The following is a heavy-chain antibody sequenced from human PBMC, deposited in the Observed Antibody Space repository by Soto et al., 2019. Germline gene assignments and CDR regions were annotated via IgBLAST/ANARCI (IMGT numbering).Heavy chain of an antibody. D-gene: IGHD6-19*01. CDR1: GGSISSYY. V-gene: IGHV4-59*08. CDR2: IYYSGST. Sequence: SETLSLTCTVSGGSISSYYWSWIRQPPGKGLEWIGYIYYSGSTNYNPSLKSRVTISVDTSKNQFSLKLSSVTAADTAVYYCARHVWSSGWIIDYWGQGTLDTVSS. J-gene: IGHJ4*02. CDR3: ARHVWSSGWIIDY.